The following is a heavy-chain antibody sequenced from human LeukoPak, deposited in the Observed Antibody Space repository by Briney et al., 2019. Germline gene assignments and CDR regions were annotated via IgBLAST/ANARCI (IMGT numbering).Heavy chain of an antibody. J-gene: IGHJ6*02. CDR3: TRTHYYYGMDV. CDR1: GFTLGDYA. CDR2: IRSKAYGRTT. Sequence: PGGSLRLSCTASGFTLGDYAMSWVRQAPGKGLEWVGFIRSKAYGRTTEYTASVEGRFTISRDDSNNIAHLQMNSLKTEDTAVYYCTRTHYYYGMDVWGQGTTVTVSS. V-gene: IGHV3-49*04.